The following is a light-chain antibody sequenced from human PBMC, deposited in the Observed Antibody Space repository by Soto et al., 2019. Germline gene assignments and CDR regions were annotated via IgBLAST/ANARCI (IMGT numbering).Light chain of an antibody. J-gene: IGKJ1*01. CDR1: HRVSSY. CDR2: GTS. Sequence: EIVMTQSPATLSVSPGESATLSCRASHRVSSYLAWYQQKPGQAPRLLIYGTSTRATGIPARFSGSGSGTEFTLTITSLQAEDVAVYYCQQYYSTPPRTFGQGTKVDI. CDR3: QQYYSTPPRT. V-gene: IGKV3-15*01.